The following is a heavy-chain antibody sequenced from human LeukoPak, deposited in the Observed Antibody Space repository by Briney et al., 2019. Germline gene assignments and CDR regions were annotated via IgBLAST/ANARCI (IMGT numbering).Heavy chain of an antibody. CDR2: INPNSGGT. J-gene: IGHJ4*02. Sequence: RASVKVSCKASGYTFTGYYIHWVRQAPGQGLEWMGWINPNSGGTNYAQKFQGRVTMTRDTSISTAYIELSRLTSDDTAVYYCARGHNYGSGESVARAYWGQGTLVIVSS. CDR1: GYTFTGYY. V-gene: IGHV1-2*02. D-gene: IGHD3-10*01. CDR3: ARGHNYGSGESVARAY.